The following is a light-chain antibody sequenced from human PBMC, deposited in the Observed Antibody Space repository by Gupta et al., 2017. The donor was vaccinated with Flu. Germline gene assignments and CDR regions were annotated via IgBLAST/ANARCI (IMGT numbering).Light chain of an antibody. CDR2: GAS. J-gene: IGKJ1*01. CDR1: QSVSSSY. CDR3: QQYGSSLELT. V-gene: IGKV3-20*01. Sequence: VLTPSPGTLSLSPGIRATLCCRASQSVSSSYLAWYQQKTGQAPRLLIYGASSRATGIPDRCSGSGSWTDFTPIISRLEPEDFAAYYCQQYGSSLELTFGQGTKVEIK.